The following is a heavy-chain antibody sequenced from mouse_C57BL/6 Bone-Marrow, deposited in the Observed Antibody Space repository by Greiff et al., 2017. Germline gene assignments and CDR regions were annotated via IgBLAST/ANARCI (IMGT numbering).Heavy chain of an antibody. J-gene: IGHJ3*01. CDR1: GFNIKDDY. D-gene: IGHD4-1*01. Sequence: EVQLQESGAELVRPGASVKLSCTASGFNIKDDYMHWVKQRPEQGLEWIGWIDPENGDTEYASKFQGKATITADTSSNTAYLQLSRLTSEDTAVYYCTTGTPFAYWGQGTLVTVSA. CDR3: TTGTPFAY. V-gene: IGHV14-4*01. CDR2: IDPENGDT.